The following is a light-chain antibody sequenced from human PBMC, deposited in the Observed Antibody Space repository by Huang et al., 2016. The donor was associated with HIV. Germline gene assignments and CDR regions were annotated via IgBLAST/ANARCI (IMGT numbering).Light chain of an antibody. CDR2: GAS. V-gene: IGKV3-15*01. Sequence: EKVTTPSPATLSASPGERATLSCRASKSVSSNLAWYQQKPGQAPRLLMYGASTMATGVPARFSGSGSGTEFTLNISSLQSEDFAVYYCQQYNNWPWTFGQGTKVEIK. J-gene: IGKJ1*01. CDR1: KSVSSN. CDR3: QQYNNWPWT.